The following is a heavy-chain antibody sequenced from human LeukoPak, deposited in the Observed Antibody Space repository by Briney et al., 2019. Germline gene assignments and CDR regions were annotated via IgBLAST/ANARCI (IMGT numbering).Heavy chain of an antibody. V-gene: IGHV1-8*01. CDR2: MNPNSGNT. J-gene: IGHJ4*02. CDR3: ARGFSMVRGVIANY. CDR1: GYTFTSYD. Sequence: GASVKVSCKASGYTFTSYDINWMRQATGQGLEWMGWMNPNSGNTGYAQKFQGRVTMTRNTSISTAYMELSSLRSEDTAVYYCARGFSMVRGVIANYWGQGTLVTVSS. D-gene: IGHD3-10*01.